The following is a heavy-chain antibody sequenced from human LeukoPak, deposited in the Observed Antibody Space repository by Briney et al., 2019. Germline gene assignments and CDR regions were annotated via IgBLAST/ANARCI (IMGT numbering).Heavy chain of an antibody. CDR2: ISYDGSNK. Sequence: GGSLRLSCAASGFTFSSYAMHWVRQAPGKGLEWVAVISYDGSNKYYADSVKGRFTISRDNSKNTLYLRMNSLRAEDTAVYYCARRVVGAMPFDYWGQGTLVTVSS. J-gene: IGHJ4*02. CDR3: ARRVVGAMPFDY. CDR1: GFTFSSYA. D-gene: IGHD1-26*01. V-gene: IGHV3-30-3*01.